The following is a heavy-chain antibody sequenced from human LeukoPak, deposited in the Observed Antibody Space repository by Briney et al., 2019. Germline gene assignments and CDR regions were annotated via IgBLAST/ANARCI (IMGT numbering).Heavy chain of an antibody. CDR1: GGSFSGYY. D-gene: IGHD2-15*01. Sequence: SETLSLTCAVYGGSFSGYYWSWIRQPPGKGLEWVGGINHSGSTNYNPALQSRVTTSVDTSKHQFSLKLSSVTAADTAVYYCARGAPRYCSGGSCYSGPYGYWGEGTLVTVSS. CDR2: INHSGST. CDR3: ARGAPRYCSGGSCYSGPYGY. V-gene: IGHV4-34*01. J-gene: IGHJ4*02.